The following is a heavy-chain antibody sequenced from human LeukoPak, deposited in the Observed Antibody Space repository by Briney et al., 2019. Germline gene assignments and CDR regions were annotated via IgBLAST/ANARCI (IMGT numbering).Heavy chain of an antibody. D-gene: IGHD3-3*01. Sequence: ASETLSLTCAVYGGSFSGYYWSWIRQPPGKGLERIGEINHSGSTNYNPSLKSRVTISVDTSKNQFSLKLSSVTAADTAVYYCARGSIITIFGVANYGMDVWGQGTTVTVSS. CDR3: ARGSIITIFGVANYGMDV. CDR1: GGSFSGYY. CDR2: INHSGST. V-gene: IGHV4-34*01. J-gene: IGHJ6*02.